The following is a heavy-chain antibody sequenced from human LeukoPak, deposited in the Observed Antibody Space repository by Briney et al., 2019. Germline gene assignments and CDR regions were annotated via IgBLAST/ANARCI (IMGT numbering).Heavy chain of an antibody. J-gene: IGHJ4*02. Sequence: GGSLRLSCAASGFTFSSYSMNWVRQAPGKGLEWVSSISSSSSYIYYADSVKGRFTISRDNAKNSLYLQMNSLRAEDTAVYYCARVNYDSSGYYLCYFDYWGQGTLVTVSS. V-gene: IGHV3-21*01. CDR2: ISSSSSYI. CDR3: ARVNYDSSGYYLCYFDY. CDR1: GFTFSSYS. D-gene: IGHD3-22*01.